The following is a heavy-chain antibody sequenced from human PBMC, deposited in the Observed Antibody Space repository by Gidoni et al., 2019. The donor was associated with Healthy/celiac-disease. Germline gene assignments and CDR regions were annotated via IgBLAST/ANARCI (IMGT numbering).Heavy chain of an antibody. J-gene: IGHJ4*02. CDR3: AREEDYYGSGKQHYYFDY. Sequence: QVQLVQSGAEVKKPGASVKVSCKASGYTFTNYDISWVRQAPGQGLEWMGWISGYSGNTHYAQKLQGRVTMTTDTSTSTAYMELRSLRSDDTAVYYCAREEDYYGSGKQHYYFDYWGQGTLVTVSS. V-gene: IGHV1-18*04. CDR1: GYTFTNYD. CDR2: ISGYSGNT. D-gene: IGHD3-10*01.